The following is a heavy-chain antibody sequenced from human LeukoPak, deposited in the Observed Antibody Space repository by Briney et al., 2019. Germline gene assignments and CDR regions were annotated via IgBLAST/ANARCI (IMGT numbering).Heavy chain of an antibody. CDR2: ISGSGGST. CDR3: AKDPPPPRDFWSGPDEDT. Sequence: GGSLRLSCAAAGFTFSSYAMSWVRQAPGKGLEWVSAISGSGGSTYYADSVKGRFTISRDNSKNTLYLQMNSLRAEDTAVYYCAKDPPPPRDFWSGPDEDTWGQGTLVTVSS. CDR1: GFTFSSYA. J-gene: IGHJ5*02. V-gene: IGHV3-23*01. D-gene: IGHD3-3*01.